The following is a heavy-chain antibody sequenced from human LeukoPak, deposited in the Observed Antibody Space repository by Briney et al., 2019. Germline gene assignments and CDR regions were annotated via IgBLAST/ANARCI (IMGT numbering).Heavy chain of an antibody. D-gene: IGHD4-17*01. V-gene: IGHV3-23*01. CDR2: ISGSGGST. CDR1: GFTFGSYA. J-gene: IGHJ4*02. CDR3: ATAPRGGDYEDY. Sequence: GGSLRLSCAASGFTFGSYAMSWVRQAPGKGLEWVSAISGSGGSTYYADSVKGRFTISRDNSKNTLYMQMNSLRVEDTAVYYCATAPRGGDYEDYWGQGTLVTVSS.